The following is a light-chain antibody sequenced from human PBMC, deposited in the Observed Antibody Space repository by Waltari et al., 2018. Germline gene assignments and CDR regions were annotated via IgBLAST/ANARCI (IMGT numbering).Light chain of an antibody. V-gene: IGKV2-28*01. CDR2: LVS. J-gene: IGKJ1*01. CDR1: QSPLHGSGHTF. CDR3: MQARQTPWT. Sequence: DIVMTQSPLSLSVTPGEPASISCRSSQSPLHGSGHTFLDWYLQKPGQSPQLLIYLVSNRASGVPDRFSGSGSGTDFTLKISRVEAEDVGVYFCMQARQTPWTFGQGTKVEIK.